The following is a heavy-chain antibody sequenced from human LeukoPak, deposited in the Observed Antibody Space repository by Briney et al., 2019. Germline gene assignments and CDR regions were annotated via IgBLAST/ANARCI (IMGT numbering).Heavy chain of an antibody. J-gene: IGHJ4*02. CDR1: GFSFNTYA. D-gene: IGHD3-10*01. V-gene: IGHV3-33*01. CDR2: IWHDGSHK. CDR3: ARETFGSGSYPDF. Sequence: GESLRLSCAASGFSFNTYAMHWARQAPGQGLEWVALIWHDGSHKFYSNSVRGQFTISRDNSKNTVSLQMNNLRPEDTAVYYCARETFGSGSYPDFWGQGTLVTVSS.